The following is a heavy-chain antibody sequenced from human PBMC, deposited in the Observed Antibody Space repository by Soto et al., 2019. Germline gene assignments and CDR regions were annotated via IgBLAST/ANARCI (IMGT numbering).Heavy chain of an antibody. D-gene: IGHD3-22*01. J-gene: IGHJ4*02. Sequence: SETLSLTCNVSGGSISNSTYFWGWIRLPPGKGLEWIGSIYYTGNTYYNPSLKSRVTISVDTSKNQFSLKLGSVTAADTAVYFCERHSIWLLLSDYWGQGTLVTVSS. CDR1: GGSISNSTYF. CDR3: ERHSIWLLLSDY. V-gene: IGHV4-39*01. CDR2: IYYTGNT.